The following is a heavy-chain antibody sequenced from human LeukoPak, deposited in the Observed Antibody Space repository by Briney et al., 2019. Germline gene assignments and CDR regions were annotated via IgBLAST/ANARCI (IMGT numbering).Heavy chain of an antibody. CDR3: ASSPDLNWVWYFDL. J-gene: IGHJ2*01. CDR1: GYSISSGYY. D-gene: IGHD1-1*01. Sequence: SETLSLTCAVSGYSISSGYYWGWLRQPPGKGLEWIGSVYHSGSTYYNPSLKSRVTISVDTSKNQFSLKLISVTAADTAVYYCASSPDLNWVWYFDLWGRGTLVTVSS. CDR2: VYHSGST. V-gene: IGHV4-38-2*01.